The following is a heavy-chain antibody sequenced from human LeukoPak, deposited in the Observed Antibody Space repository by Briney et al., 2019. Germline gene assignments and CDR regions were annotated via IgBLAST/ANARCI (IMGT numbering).Heavy chain of an antibody. Sequence: GGSLRPPCAASGFTFSSYAMHWVRQAPGKGLEWVAVISYDGSNKYYADSVKGRFTISRDNSKNTLYLQMNSLRAEDTAVYYCARPRTRYYYDSSGYYPEDYWGQGTLVTVSS. D-gene: IGHD3-22*01. J-gene: IGHJ4*02. CDR1: GFTFSSYA. CDR2: ISYDGSNK. V-gene: IGHV3-30-3*01. CDR3: ARPRTRYYYDSSGYYPEDY.